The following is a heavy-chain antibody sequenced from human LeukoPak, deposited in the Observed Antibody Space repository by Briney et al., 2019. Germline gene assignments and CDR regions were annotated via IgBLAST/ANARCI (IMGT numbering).Heavy chain of an antibody. V-gene: IGHV3-30*03. CDR1: GFTLSSYG. CDR2: ISYDGSHK. Sequence: GGSLRLACSASGFTLSSYGMHWVRQAPGKGLEWVAVISYDGSHKYSADSVKGRFTISRDNSKNTLYLQMNSLRTEDTAVYFCSASRPHYGDYYGLDVWGHGTTVTVSS. J-gene: IGHJ6*02. D-gene: IGHD4/OR15-4a*01. CDR3: SASRPHYGDYYGLDV.